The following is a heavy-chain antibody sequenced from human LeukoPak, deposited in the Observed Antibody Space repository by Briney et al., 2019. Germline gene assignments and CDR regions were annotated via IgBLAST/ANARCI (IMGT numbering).Heavy chain of an antibody. V-gene: IGHV1-46*01. J-gene: IGHJ4*02. CDR1: GYTFTSNY. CDR2: ISPSGGST. Sequence: ASVKVSCKAIGYTFTSNYMHWVRQAPGQGPEWMGVISPSGGSTTYAQKFQGRVTLTRDMSTSTDYLELSSLRSEDTAVYYCARGQDFDYWGQGTLVTVSS. CDR3: ARGQDFDY.